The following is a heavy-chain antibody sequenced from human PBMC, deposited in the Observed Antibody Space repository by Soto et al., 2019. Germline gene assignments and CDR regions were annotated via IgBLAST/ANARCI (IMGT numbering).Heavy chain of an antibody. D-gene: IGHD5-12*01. CDR3: ARDRDGYNYWYFDL. V-gene: IGHV1-69*01. Sequence: QVQLVQSGAEVKEPGSSVKVSCKVSGDTFNKYTINWVRQAPGQGLEWMAGIIPIYGTANYALKFHDRIKVTADESTTTAYMELNSLTSEDTAIYYCARDRDGYNYWYFDLWGRGILITVSS. CDR1: GDTFNKYT. CDR2: IIPIYGTA. J-gene: IGHJ2*01.